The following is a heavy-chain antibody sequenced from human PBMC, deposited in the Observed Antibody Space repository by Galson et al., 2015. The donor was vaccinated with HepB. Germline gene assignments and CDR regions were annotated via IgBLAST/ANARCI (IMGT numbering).Heavy chain of an antibody. V-gene: IGHV3-30*18. CDR2: ISYDGSNK. CDR1: GFTFSSYG. J-gene: IGHJ4*02. CDR3: AKDLRGSYFGGDY. Sequence: SLRLSCAASGFTFSSYGMHWVRQAPGKGLEWVAVISYDGSNKYYADSVKGRFTISRDNSKNTLYLQMNSLRAEDTAVYYCAKDLRGSYFGGDYWGQGTLVTVSS. D-gene: IGHD1-26*01.